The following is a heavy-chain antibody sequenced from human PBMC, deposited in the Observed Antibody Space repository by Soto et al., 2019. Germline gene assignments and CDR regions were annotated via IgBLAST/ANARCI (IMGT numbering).Heavy chain of an antibody. CDR2: VDHSGST. Sequence: SETLSLTCVVSGYVITSGYYWRWNRQPPGKGLEWIGTVDHSGSTYYDPSLQGRVTISIDTSKNQFSLKLTSVTAADTALYYCARYFHTYSGPPIWGQGTLVTVS. D-gene: IGHD5-12*01. CDR3: ARYFHTYSGPPI. V-gene: IGHV4-38-2*01. CDR1: GYVITSGYY. J-gene: IGHJ4*02.